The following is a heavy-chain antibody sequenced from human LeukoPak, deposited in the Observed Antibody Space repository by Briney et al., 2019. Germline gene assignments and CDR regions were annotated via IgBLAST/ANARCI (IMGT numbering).Heavy chain of an antibody. CDR2: IIPIFGTA. V-gene: IGHV1-69*13. D-gene: IGHD3-10*01. CDR3: ARDGPTYYGSVLNWFDP. J-gene: IGHJ5*02. CDR1: GGTFSSYA. Sequence: GASVKVSCKASGGTFSSYAISWVRQAPGQGLEWMGGIIPIFGTANYAQKFQGRVTITADESTSTPYMELSSLRSEDTAVYYCARDGPTYYGSVLNWFDPWGQGTLVTVSS.